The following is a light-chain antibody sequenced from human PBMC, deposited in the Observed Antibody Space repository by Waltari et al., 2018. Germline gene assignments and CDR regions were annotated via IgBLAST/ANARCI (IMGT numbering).Light chain of an antibody. V-gene: IGLV2-23*02. CDR3: CSYAGSSTFVV. CDR2: EVN. CDR1: SRDGGRYHY. J-gene: IGLJ3*02. Sequence: QSALTQPASVSGSPGQSITLPCTGTSRDGGRYHYVAWYQQRPGKATKLLIYEVNKRPSGASNRFSGSKSGNTASLTISGLQAEDEADYHCCSYAGSSTFVVFGGGTKVTVL.